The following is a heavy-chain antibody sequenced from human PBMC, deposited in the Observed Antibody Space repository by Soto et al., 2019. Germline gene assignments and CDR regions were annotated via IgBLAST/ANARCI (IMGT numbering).Heavy chain of an antibody. V-gene: IGHV5-51*01. CDR2: IYPGDSDT. D-gene: IGHD5-18*01. CDR3: ATSTRGSPAMVYYYYYGMDV. Sequence: PGASLKISCKGSGYSFTSYWIGWVRQMPGKGLEWMGIIYPGDSDTRYSPSFQGQVTISADKSISTAYLQWSSLKASDTAMYYCATSTRGSPAMVYYYYYGMDVWGQGTTVTVSS. CDR1: GYSFTSYW. J-gene: IGHJ6*02.